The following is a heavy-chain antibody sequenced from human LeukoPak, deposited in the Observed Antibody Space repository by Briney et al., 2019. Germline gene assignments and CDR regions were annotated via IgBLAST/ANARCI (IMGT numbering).Heavy chain of an antibody. D-gene: IGHD3-10*01. V-gene: IGHV3-23*01. J-gene: IGHJ4*02. Sequence: GGSLRLSCAASGFSFRSYAMSSVRQAPGKGLEWVSAISSSGGGTYYADSVKGRFTLSRDNSKNTRYLQMKSLRADDTAVYYCAKDWEWFGEFSNWGQGTLVTVSS. CDR1: GFSFRSYA. CDR2: ISSSGGGT. CDR3: AKDWEWFGEFSN.